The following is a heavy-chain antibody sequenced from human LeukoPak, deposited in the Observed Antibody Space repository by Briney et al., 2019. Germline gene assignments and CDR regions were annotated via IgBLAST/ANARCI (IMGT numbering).Heavy chain of an antibody. Sequence: PGGSLRLSCAASGFTFSSYGMHWVRQAPGKGLEWVAVISYDGSNKYYADSVKGRFTISRDNSKNTLYLQMNSLRAEDTAVYYCARAAYYYGSGSLFDYWGQGTLVTVSS. CDR3: ARAAYYYGSGSLFDY. V-gene: IGHV3-30*03. D-gene: IGHD3-10*01. J-gene: IGHJ4*02. CDR1: GFTFSSYG. CDR2: ISYDGSNK.